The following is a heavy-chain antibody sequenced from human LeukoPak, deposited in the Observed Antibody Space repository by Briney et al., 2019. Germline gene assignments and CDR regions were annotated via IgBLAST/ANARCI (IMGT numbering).Heavy chain of an antibody. J-gene: IGHJ4*02. CDR1: GFTFSDYY. V-gene: IGHV3-72*01. Sequence: QPGGSLRLSCAASGFTFSDYYMDWVRQAPGKGLEWLGRIRNKAKSYTTEYAASVKGRFTISRDDSKSSLYLQMNSLKTEDTAVYYCTSPPSSGLYYFDYWGQGTLVTVSS. CDR3: TSPPSSGLYYFDY. D-gene: IGHD6-19*01. CDR2: IRNKAKSYTT.